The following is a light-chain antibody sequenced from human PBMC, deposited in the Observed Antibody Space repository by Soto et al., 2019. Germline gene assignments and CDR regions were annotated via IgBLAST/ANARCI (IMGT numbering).Light chain of an antibody. CDR1: QGISKS. J-gene: IGKJ4*01. Sequence: DIQMTQSPSSLSASVGDRVTITCQAGQGISKSLSWYQQKPGMAPKLLIYDASNLETGVPSRFSGSGSGTDFTLTISSLQPEDFGRYYCQQYDDLPFTFGGGTKVEIK. CDR3: QQYDDLPFT. V-gene: IGKV1-33*01. CDR2: DAS.